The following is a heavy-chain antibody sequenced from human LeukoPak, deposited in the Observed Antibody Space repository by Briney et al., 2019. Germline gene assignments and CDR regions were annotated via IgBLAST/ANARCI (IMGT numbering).Heavy chain of an antibody. CDR3: ARDGRGPADY. J-gene: IGHJ4*02. D-gene: IGHD5-24*01. CDR2: IRYDGGNQ. V-gene: IGHV3-30*02. CDR1: GFTFSSYG. Sequence: GGSLRLSCAASGFTFSSYGMHWVRQTPGKGLECVAFIRYDGGNQYYTDSVKGRFTISRDNSKNTVYLQMNSLRAEDTAVYYCARDGRGPADYWGQGTLVTISS.